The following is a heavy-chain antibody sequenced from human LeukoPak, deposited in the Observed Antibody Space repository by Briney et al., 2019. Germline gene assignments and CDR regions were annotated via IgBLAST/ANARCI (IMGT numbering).Heavy chain of an antibody. CDR3: AREPLISGQHDAFDI. Sequence: GGSLRLSCAASGFTFSDYYMSWIRQAPGKGLEWASYISSSGSTIYYADSVKGRFTISRDNAKNSLYLQMNSLRAEDTAVYYCAREPLISGQHDAFDIWGQGTMVTVSS. J-gene: IGHJ3*02. CDR1: GFTFSDYY. D-gene: IGHD5-12*01. V-gene: IGHV3-11*04. CDR2: ISSSGSTI.